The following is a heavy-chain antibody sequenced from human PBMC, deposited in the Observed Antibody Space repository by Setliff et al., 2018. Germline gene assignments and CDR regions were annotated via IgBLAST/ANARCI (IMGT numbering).Heavy chain of an antibody. V-gene: IGHV4-39*01. CDR2: IYYSGGT. CDR1: GGSFTGTTYY. J-gene: IGHJ6*03. CDR3: ARHVGSRSRGYNYYYYYMDV. D-gene: IGHD3-10*01. Sequence: SETLSLTCTVSGGSFTGTTYYWGWIRQSPGKGLEWIGNIYYSGGTNYNPSLKSRVTISIDRSKNQVSLKLSSVTAADTAVYYCARHVGSRSRGYNYYYYYMDVWGKGTTVTVSS.